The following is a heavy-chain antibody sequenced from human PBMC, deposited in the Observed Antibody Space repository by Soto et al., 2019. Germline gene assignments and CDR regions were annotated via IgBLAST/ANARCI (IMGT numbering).Heavy chain of an antibody. CDR2: IYYSVST. J-gene: IGHJ4*02. CDR3: ARDYYDSSGYYYFFDY. Sequence: ATLSLTCTVSGGSISSYDLSWIRQPPGKGLEWIGYIYYSVSTNYNPSLKSRVTISVDTSKNQFSLKLSSVTAADTAVYYCARDYYDSSGYYYFFDYWGQGTLVTVSS. D-gene: IGHD3-22*01. V-gene: IGHV4-59*01. CDR1: GGSISSYD.